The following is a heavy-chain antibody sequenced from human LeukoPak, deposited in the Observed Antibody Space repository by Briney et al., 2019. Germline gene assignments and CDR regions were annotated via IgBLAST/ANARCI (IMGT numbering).Heavy chain of an antibody. D-gene: IGHD1-26*01. CDR1: GFTFSSYW. Sequence: GGFLRLSCAASGFTFSSYWMSWVRQAPGKGLEWVANIKQDGSEKYYVDSVKGRFTISRDNAKNSLYLQMNSLRAEDTAVYYCARAAFGGSYRKPDYWGQGTLVTVSS. CDR3: ARAAFGGSYRKPDY. CDR2: IKQDGSEK. J-gene: IGHJ4*02. V-gene: IGHV3-7*01.